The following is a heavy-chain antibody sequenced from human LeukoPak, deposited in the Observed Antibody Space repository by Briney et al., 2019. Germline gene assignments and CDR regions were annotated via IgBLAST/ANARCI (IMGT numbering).Heavy chain of an antibody. CDR3: ARVSGSSSS. J-gene: IGHJ5*02. CDR2: IIPILGIA. D-gene: IGHD6-13*01. V-gene: IGHV1-69*04. Sequence: SVKVSCKASGYTFTGYYMHWVRQAPGQGLEWMGRIIPILGIANYAQKFQGRVTITADKSTSTAYMELSSLRSEDTAVYYCARVSGSSSSWGQGTLVTVSS. CDR1: GYTFTGYY.